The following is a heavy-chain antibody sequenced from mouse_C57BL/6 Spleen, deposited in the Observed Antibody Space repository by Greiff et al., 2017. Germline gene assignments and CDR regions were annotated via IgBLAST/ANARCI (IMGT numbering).Heavy chain of an antibody. CDR3: AREADGNPYFDY. V-gene: IGHV1-64*01. Sequence: QVQLKQPGAELVKPGASVKLSCKASGYTLTSYWMHWVKQRPGQGLEWIGMIHPNSGSTNYNEKFKSKATLTVDKSSSTAYMQLSSLTSEDSAVYYCAREADGNPYFDYWGQGTTLTVSS. D-gene: IGHD2-1*01. J-gene: IGHJ2*01. CDR1: GYTLTSYW. CDR2: IHPNSGST.